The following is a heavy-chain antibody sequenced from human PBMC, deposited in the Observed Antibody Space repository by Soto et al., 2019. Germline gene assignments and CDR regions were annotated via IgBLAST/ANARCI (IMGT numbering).Heavy chain of an antibody. CDR1: GFTFSSYA. J-gene: IGHJ4*02. V-gene: IGHV3-23*01. CDR2: ISGSGGST. D-gene: IGHD6-6*01. CDR3: AKDQTISAARPKVDVGYYFDY. Sequence: GGSLRLSCAASGFTFSSYAMSWVRQAPGKGLEWVSAISGSGGSTYYADSVKGRFTISRDNSKNTLYLQMNSLRAEDTAVYYCAKDQTISAARPKVDVGYYFDYWGQGTLVTVSS.